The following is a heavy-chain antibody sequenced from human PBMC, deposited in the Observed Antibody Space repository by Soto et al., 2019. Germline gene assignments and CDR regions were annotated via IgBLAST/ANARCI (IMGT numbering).Heavy chain of an antibody. V-gene: IGHV1-3*01. CDR1: GYTFTSYA. CDR2: INAGNGNT. D-gene: IGHD3-16*02. J-gene: IGHJ4*02. CDR3: ARTLGLHLGELSLLVGELDY. Sequence: GASVKVSCKASGYTFTSYAMHWVRQAPGQRLEWMGWINAGNGNTKYSQKFQGRVTITRDTSASTAYMELSSLRSEDTAVYYCARTLGLHLGELSLLVGELDYWGQGTLVTVSS.